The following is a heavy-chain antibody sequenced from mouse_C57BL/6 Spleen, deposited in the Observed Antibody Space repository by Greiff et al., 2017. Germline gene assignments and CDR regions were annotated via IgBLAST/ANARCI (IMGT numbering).Heavy chain of an antibody. CDR3: ASTNSFYAMDY. D-gene: IGHD2-12*01. V-gene: IGHV1-61*01. CDR2: IYPSDSET. Sequence: VQLQQPGAELVRPGSSVKLSCKASGHTFTSYWMAWVKQRPGQGLEWIGNIYPSDSETNYNQKFKDKATLPVDKSSSTAYMQPSSLTSEDSAVYYCASTNSFYAMDYRGQGTAVAVYS. CDR1: GHTFTSYW. J-gene: IGHJ4*01.